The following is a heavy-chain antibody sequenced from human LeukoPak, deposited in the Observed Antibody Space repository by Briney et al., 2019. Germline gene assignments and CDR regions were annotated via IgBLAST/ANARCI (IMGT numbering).Heavy chain of an antibody. Sequence: SETLSLTCAVSGYSISSSNYWAWIRQPPGKGLEWIGEINHSGSTNYNPSLKSRVTISVDTSKNQFSLKLSSVTAADTAVYYCATTVAAGRLNWFDPWGQGTLVTVSS. J-gene: IGHJ5*02. CDR1: GYSISSSNY. CDR3: ATTVAAGRLNWFDP. V-gene: IGHV4-38-2*01. CDR2: INHSGST. D-gene: IGHD6-13*01.